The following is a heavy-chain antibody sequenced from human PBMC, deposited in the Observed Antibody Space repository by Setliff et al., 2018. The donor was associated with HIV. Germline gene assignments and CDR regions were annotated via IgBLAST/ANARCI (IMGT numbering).Heavy chain of an antibody. J-gene: IGHJ5*02. CDR3: ARENGWLFGWFDP. D-gene: IGHD3-22*01. Sequence: SETLSLTCTVSGDSITSGSYSWTWIRQPPGKALEWVGYIYYSGRTSHSGSTYYNPSVASRITISGDTSKNQFSLKLTSVTAADTAIYYCARENGWLFGWFDPWGQGTPVTVSS. V-gene: IGHV4-30-4*08. CDR1: GDSITSGSYS. CDR2: IYYSGRTSHSGST.